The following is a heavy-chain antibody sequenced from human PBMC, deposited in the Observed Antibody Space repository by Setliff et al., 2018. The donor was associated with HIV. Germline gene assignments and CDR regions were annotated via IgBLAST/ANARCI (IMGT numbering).Heavy chain of an antibody. V-gene: IGHV3-30*03. Sequence: GECLKISCAATGFTLDSYVLHWVRQAPGKGLEWVAVMSIHGNVIIYADSVEGRFTISRDNSRNRLFLQMNSLRVEDTAVYYCARDPTVGSPDYFDFWGQGTLVTVSS. CDR2: MSIHGNVI. D-gene: IGHD1-26*01. J-gene: IGHJ4*02. CDR3: ARDPTVGSPDYFDF. CDR1: GFTLDSYV.